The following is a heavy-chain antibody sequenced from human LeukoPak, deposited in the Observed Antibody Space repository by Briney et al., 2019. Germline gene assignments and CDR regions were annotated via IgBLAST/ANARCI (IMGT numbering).Heavy chain of an antibody. CDR3: AKFPSYSSGWSDY. D-gene: IGHD6-19*01. V-gene: IGHV3-23*01. CDR2: ISGSGGST. J-gene: IGHJ4*02. CDR1: GFTFSSYA. Sequence: GGSLRLSCAASGFTFSSYAMSWVRQAPGKGLEWVSAISGSGGSTYYADSVKDRFTISRDNSKNTLYLQMNSLRAEDTAVYYCAKFPSYSSGWSDYWGQGTLVTVSS.